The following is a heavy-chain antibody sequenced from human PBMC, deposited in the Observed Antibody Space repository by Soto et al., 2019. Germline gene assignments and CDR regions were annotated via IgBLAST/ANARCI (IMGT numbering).Heavy chain of an antibody. J-gene: IGHJ4*02. CDR2: IYTGGGT. Sequence: EVQLVETGGGLIQPGGSLRLSCAASGFTVSGNYMSWVLQAPGKGLEWVSVIYTGGGTYYADSVKGRFTISRDNSKNTLYRQINSLRAEDTSVYYCASTRGSSYDYWGQGTLVTVSS. V-gene: IGHV3-53*02. CDR3: ASTRGSSYDY. CDR1: GFTVSGNY. D-gene: IGHD6-6*01.